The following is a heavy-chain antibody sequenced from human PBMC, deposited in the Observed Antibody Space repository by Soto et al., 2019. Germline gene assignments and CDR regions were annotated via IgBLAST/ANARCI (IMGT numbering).Heavy chain of an antibody. CDR3: ARVAVTTYYFDY. Sequence: GGSLRLSCAASGFTFSNAWMNWVRRAPGKGLEWVSVIYSGGSTYYADSVKGRFTISRDNSKNTLYLQMNSLGADDTAVYYCARVAVTTYYFDYWGHGTLVTVSS. CDR1: GFTFSNAW. D-gene: IGHD4-17*01. J-gene: IGHJ4*01. V-gene: IGHV3-66*01. CDR2: IYSGGST.